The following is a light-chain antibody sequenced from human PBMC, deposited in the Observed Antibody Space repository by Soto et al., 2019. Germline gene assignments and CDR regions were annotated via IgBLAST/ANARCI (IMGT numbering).Light chain of an antibody. CDR1: TGPVTRGYS. CDR3: LLYYDGGQLV. Sequence: QTVVTQEPSLTVSPGGTITLTCASSTGPVTRGYSPNWFQQKPGQAPRALLYSTTNRHSWTPARFSGALRGGKAALTLSGVQPEDEADYYCLLYYDGGQLVFGGGTKLTVL. CDR2: STT. V-gene: IGLV7-43*01. J-gene: IGLJ2*01.